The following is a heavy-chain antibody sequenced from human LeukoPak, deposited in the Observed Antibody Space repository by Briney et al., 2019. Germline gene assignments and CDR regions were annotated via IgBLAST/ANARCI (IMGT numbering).Heavy chain of an antibody. Sequence: SETLSLTCTVSGGSISSYYWSWIRQPPGKGLEWIGYIYTSGSTNYNPSLKSRVTMSVDTSKNQFSLKLSSVTAADTAVYYCARDIRRGVSAAGTNWFDPWGQGTLVTVSS. D-gene: IGHD6-13*01. CDR1: GGSISSYY. CDR3: ARDIRRGVSAAGTNWFDP. V-gene: IGHV4-4*09. CDR2: IYTSGST. J-gene: IGHJ5*02.